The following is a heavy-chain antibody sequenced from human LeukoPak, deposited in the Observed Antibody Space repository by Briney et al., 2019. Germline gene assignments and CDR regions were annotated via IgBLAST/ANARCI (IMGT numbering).Heavy chain of an antibody. V-gene: IGHV3-9*01. J-gene: IGHJ2*01. CDR1: GFTFDDYA. D-gene: IGHD1-26*01. CDR3: AKDRASSWWYFDL. Sequence: GGSLRLSCAASGFTFDDYAMHWVRQGPGKGLEWVSGISWNSGSIGYADSVKGRFTISRDNSKNTLYLQMNSLRAEDTAVYYCAKDRASSWWYFDLWGRGTLVTVSS. CDR2: ISWNSGSI.